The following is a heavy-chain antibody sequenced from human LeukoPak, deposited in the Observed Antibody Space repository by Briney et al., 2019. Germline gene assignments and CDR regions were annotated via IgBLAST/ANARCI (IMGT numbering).Heavy chain of an antibody. CDR1: GGSISSSSYY. V-gene: IGHV4-30-2*01. J-gene: IGHJ4*02. D-gene: IGHD5-18*01. Sequence: SETLSLTCTVSGGSISSSSYYWSCIRQPPGKGLECIGYIYHSGSTYYNPSLKSRVTISVDGSKNQFSLELSSVTAADTAVYYCARAADTAMAHYFDYWGQGTLVTVSS. CDR3: ARAADTAMAHYFDY. CDR2: IYHSGST.